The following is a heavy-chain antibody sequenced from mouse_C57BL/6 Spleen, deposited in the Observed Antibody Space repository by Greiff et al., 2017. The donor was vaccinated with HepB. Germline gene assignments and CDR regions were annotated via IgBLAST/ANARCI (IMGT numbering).Heavy chain of an antibody. Sequence: VQLKQSGPELVKPGASVKIPCKASGYTFTDYNMDWVKQSHGKSLEWIGAINPNNGGTIYNQKFKGKATLAVDKTSSPAYMELRSLTSEDTAVYYCARLWSLYYAIDYWGQGTSVTVSS. CDR3: ARLWSLYYAIDY. CDR2: INPNNGGT. D-gene: IGHD1-1*02. J-gene: IGHJ4*01. V-gene: IGHV1-18*01. CDR1: GYTFTDYN.